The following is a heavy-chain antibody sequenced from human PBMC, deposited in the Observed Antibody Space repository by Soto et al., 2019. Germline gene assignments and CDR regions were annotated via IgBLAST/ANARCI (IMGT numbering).Heavy chain of an antibody. CDR3: ARDYDDSSGYYFSGFDL. CDR1: GFTFSAYA. V-gene: IGHV3-33*01. J-gene: IGHJ3*01. Sequence: QVQLVESGGGVVQPGRPLRLSCAASGFTFSAYAMHWVRQTPGKGPEWVAVLWSDGTNKNYADSVKGRFTISRDKSKNTLYLQMNSLRAEDTAVYYCARDYDDSSGYYFSGFDLWGQGTMVTIST. CDR2: LWSDGTNK. D-gene: IGHD3-22*01.